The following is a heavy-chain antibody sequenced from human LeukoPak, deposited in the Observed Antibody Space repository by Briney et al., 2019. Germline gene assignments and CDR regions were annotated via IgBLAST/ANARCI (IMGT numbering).Heavy chain of an antibody. CDR1: GFTFSSYS. J-gene: IGHJ4*02. D-gene: IGHD6-6*01. V-gene: IGHV3-21*01. CDR3: ARNGGTYSSSSGYFDY. CDR2: ISSSSSYI. Sequence: GGSLRLSCAASGFTFSSYSMNWVRQAPGKGLEWVSSISSSSSYIYYADSVKGRFTISRDNAKNSLYLQMNSLRAEDTAVYYCARNGGTYSSSSGYFDYWGQGTLVTVSS.